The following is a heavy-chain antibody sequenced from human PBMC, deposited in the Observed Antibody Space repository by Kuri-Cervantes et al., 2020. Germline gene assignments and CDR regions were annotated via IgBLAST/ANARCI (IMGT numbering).Heavy chain of an antibody. CDR1: GYSLTSHY. Sequence: ASVKVSCKASGYSLTSHYIHWVRQVPGQGLEWMGTINPSGGGTNYARNFQGRVTMTRDTSTSTVYMELSSLRSGDTAVYYCAREPLPTNVWLNFDFWGQGTLVTVSS. J-gene: IGHJ4*02. V-gene: IGHV1-46*01. CDR3: AREPLPTNVWLNFDF. CDR2: INPSGGGT. D-gene: IGHD3-16*01.